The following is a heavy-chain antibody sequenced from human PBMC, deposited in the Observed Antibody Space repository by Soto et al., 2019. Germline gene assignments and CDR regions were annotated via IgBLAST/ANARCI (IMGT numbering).Heavy chain of an antibody. J-gene: IGHJ4*02. V-gene: IGHV4-39*01. D-gene: IGHD2-15*01. CDR3: SRPYCSGGSCHFDY. Sequence: SETLSLTCTVSGGSISSSSYYWGWIRQPPGKGLEWIGSIYYSGSTYYNPSLKSRVTISVDTSKNQFSLKLSSVTAADTAVYYCSRPYCSGGSCHFDYWGQGTLVTVSS. CDR1: GGSISSSSYY. CDR2: IYYSGST.